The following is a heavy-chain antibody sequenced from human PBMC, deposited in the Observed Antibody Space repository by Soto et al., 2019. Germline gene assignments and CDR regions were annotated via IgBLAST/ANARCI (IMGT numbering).Heavy chain of an antibody. J-gene: IGHJ4*02. Sequence: PGGSLRLSCAASGFVFSDYAMHWIRQAPGKGLEWLTFISFDGEDSYYADSVKGRFAISRDSSKNTLYLQMNSLRLEDTAVYYCARSEHGYNAFDYWGRGTLVTVSS. CDR3: ARSEHGYNAFDY. V-gene: IGHV3-30*09. D-gene: IGHD5-12*01. CDR1: GFVFSDYA. CDR2: ISFDGEDS.